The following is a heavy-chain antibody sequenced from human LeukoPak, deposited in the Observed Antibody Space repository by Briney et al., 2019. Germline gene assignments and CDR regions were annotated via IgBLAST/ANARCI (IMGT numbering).Heavy chain of an antibody. V-gene: IGHV4-61*01. J-gene: IGHJ4*02. Sequence: SETLSLTCTVSGYSISSGYYWGWIRQPPGKGLEWIGYIYYSGSTNYNPSLKSRVTISLDTSKNQFSLKLSSVTAADTAVYYCARAIIPNVYFDYWGQGTLVTVSS. CDR1: GYSISSGYY. D-gene: IGHD5-12*01. CDR2: IYYSGST. CDR3: ARAIIPNVYFDY.